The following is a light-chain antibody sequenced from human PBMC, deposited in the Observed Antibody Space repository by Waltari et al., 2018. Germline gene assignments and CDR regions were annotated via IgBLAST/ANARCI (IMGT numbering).Light chain of an antibody. CDR3: QQYYNTPYT. CDR2: WAS. Sequence: DIVMTQSPDSLAVSLGERVTINCKSSQNILLNSNNKNYLAWYQQKPGQPPKLLVYWASTWESGVPDRCSGSWSRTDFTLTISSLQAEDVAVYYCQQYYNTPYTFGQGTKLEIK. J-gene: IGKJ2*01. CDR1: QNILLNSNNKNY. V-gene: IGKV4-1*01.